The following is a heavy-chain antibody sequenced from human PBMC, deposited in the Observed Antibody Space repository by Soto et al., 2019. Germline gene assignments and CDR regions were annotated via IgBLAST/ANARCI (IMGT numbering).Heavy chain of an antibody. J-gene: IGHJ5*02. CDR1: GYTFTSYD. D-gene: IGHD3-3*01. CDR2: MNPNSGNT. V-gene: IGHV1-8*01. CDR3: ARVVDSYDFWSGYYTGVPWFDP. Sequence: ASVKVSCKASGYTFTSYDINWVRQATGQGLEWMGWMNPNSGNTGYAQKFQGRVTMTRNTSMSTAYMELSSLRSEDTAVYYCARVVDSYDFWSGYYTGVPWFDPWGQGTLVTVSS.